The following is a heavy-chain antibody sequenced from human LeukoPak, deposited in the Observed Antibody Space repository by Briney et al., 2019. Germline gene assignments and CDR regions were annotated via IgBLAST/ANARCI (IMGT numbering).Heavy chain of an antibody. J-gene: IGHJ6*03. D-gene: IGHD2-2*01. CDR1: GFTFSSYW. Sequence: PGGSLRLSCAASGFTFSSYWMSWVRQAPGKGLEWVANIKQDGSEKYYVDSVKGRFTISRDNAKNSLYLQMNSLRAEDTAVYYCARVGCSSTSCYWSQYYYYYYMDVWGKGTTVTVSS. CDR3: ARVGCSSTSCYWSQYYYYYYMDV. V-gene: IGHV3-7*01. CDR2: IKQDGSEK.